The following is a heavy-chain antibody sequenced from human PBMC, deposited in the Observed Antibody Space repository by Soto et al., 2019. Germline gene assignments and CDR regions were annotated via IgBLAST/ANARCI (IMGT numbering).Heavy chain of an antibody. Sequence: SETLSLTCAVSSGSISSSNWWSWVRQPPGKGLEWIGEIYQSGSTNYNPSLKSRVTISVDKSKNKFSLKLSSVTAADTAVYYCARVSSSDDYGDYIGAFDIWGQGTMVTVSS. CDR3: ARVSSSDDYGDYIGAFDI. J-gene: IGHJ3*02. CDR1: SGSISSSNW. V-gene: IGHV4-4*02. CDR2: IYQSGST. D-gene: IGHD4-17*01.